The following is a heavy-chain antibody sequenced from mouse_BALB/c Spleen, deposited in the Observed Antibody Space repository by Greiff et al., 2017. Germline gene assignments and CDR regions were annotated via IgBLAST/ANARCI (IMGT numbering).Heavy chain of an antibody. CDR3: ARHARHYDYDGCYFDY. CDR2: ISNGGGST. J-gene: IGHJ2*01. D-gene: IGHD2-4*01. Sequence: EVKVVESGGGLVQPGGSLKLSCAASGFTFSSYTMSWVRQTPEKRLEWVAYISNGGGSTYYPDTVKGRFIISRDNAKNTLYLQMSSQKSEDTAMYYCARHARHYDYDGCYFDYWGQGTTLTVSS. CDR1: GFTFSSYT. V-gene: IGHV5-12-2*01.